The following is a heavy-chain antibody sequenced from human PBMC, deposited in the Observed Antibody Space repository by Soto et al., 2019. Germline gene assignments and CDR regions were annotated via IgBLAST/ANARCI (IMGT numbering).Heavy chain of an antibody. CDR3: ARVPPAASHYGMDV. Sequence: GGSLRLSCAASGFTFSSYSMNWVRQAPGKGLEWVSYISSSSSTIYYADSVKGRFTISRDNAKNSLYLQMNSLRAEDTAVYYCARVPPAASHYGMDVWGQGTTVTVSS. CDR2: ISSSSSTI. V-gene: IGHV3-48*04. J-gene: IGHJ6*02. CDR1: GFTFSSYS. D-gene: IGHD2-2*01.